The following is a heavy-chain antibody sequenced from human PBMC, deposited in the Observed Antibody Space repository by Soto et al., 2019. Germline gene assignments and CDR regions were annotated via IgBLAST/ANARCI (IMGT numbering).Heavy chain of an antibody. CDR3: AKDSNKYSSSLRGRYFDY. Sequence: GGSLRLSCAASGFPFNSYVMSWVRQAPGKGLEWVSGISGGGSNTFYADYVKGRFTISRDNSKKTLLLQMNSLGAEDTAVYYCAKDSNKYSSSLRGRYFDYWGQGIGVTVSS. CDR1: GFPFNSYV. D-gene: IGHD4-4*01. V-gene: IGHV3-23*01. CDR2: ISGGGSNT. J-gene: IGHJ4*02.